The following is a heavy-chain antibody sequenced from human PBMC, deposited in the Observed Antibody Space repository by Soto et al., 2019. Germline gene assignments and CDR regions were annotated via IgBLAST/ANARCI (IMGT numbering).Heavy chain of an antibody. Sequence: QVQLQESGPGLVKPSQTLSLTCTVSGGSISSNVYYWSWIRQHPGKGLEWIGHIYYSGTTYYNPSLKSRLAISVDTSNNQFSLNLSSVTAADTAVYYCARDPRRYSGGTGTYYSYDGMNVWGQGTTVTVSS. CDR3: ARDPRRYSGGTGTYYSYDGMNV. V-gene: IGHV4-31*03. CDR2: IYYSGTT. J-gene: IGHJ6*02. D-gene: IGHD7-27*01. CDR1: GGSISSNVYY.